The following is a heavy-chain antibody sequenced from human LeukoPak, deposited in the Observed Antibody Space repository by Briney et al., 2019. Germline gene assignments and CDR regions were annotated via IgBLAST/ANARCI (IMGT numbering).Heavy chain of an antibody. D-gene: IGHD6-13*01. CDR3: AREARYSSLVEWDY. CDR2: IYYSGST. Sequence: SQTLSLTCTVSGGSISSGDYYWSWIRQPPGKGLEWIGYIYYSGSTYYNPSLKSRVTISVDTSKNQFSLKLSSVTAADTAVYYCAREARYSSLVEWDYWGQGTLVTVSS. CDR1: GGSISSGDYY. V-gene: IGHV4-30-4*01. J-gene: IGHJ4*02.